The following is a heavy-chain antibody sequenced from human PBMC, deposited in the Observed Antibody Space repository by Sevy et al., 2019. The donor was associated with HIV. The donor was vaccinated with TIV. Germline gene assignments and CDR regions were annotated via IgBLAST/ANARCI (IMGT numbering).Heavy chain of an antibody. D-gene: IGHD2-8*02. CDR3: AKRRVQSGLSGGGSNYGMDV. CDR2: LIGGGSRT. J-gene: IGHJ6*02. CDR1: GFPFSNFA. V-gene: IGHV3-23*01. Sequence: GGSLRLSCAASGFPFSNFAMSWVRQAPGKGLEWVSTLIGGGSRTYYADSVTGRFIISRDNSRNTLYLQMNSLRAEDTSIYYCAKRRVQSGLSGGGSNYGMDVCGRGTTVTVSS.